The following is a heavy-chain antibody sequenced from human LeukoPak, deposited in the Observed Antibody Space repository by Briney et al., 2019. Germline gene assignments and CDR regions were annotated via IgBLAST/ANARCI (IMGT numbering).Heavy chain of an antibody. Sequence: WGSLRLSCAASGFTVSSNYMSWVRQAPGKGLEWVSVIYSGGSTYYADSVKGRFTISRDNSKTTLYLQMNSLRAEDTAVYYCARDASPGGYFWFDPWGQGTLVTVSS. CDR1: GFTVSSNY. J-gene: IGHJ5*02. V-gene: IGHV3-66*01. D-gene: IGHD2/OR15-2a*01. CDR3: ARDASPGGYFWFDP. CDR2: IYSGGST.